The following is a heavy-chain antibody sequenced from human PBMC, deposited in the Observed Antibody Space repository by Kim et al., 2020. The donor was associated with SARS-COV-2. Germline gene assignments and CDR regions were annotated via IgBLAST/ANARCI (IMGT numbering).Heavy chain of an antibody. D-gene: IGHD6-19*01. Sequence: ASVKVSCKASGYTFTSYGISWVRQAPGQGLEWMGWISAYNGNTNYAQKLQGRVTMTTDTSTSTAYMELRSLRSDDTAVYYCARVMSSSGWYSLRVYYGMDVWGQGTTVTVSS. CDR3: ARVMSSSGWYSLRVYYGMDV. J-gene: IGHJ6*02. CDR1: GYTFTSYG. CDR2: ISAYNGNT. V-gene: IGHV1-18*04.